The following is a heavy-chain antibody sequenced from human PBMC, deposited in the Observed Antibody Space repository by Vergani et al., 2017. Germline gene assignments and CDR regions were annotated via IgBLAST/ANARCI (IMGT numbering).Heavy chain of an antibody. CDR1: GFTFSACP. J-gene: IGHJ4*02. D-gene: IGHD2-15*01. Sequence: EVQLLQSGGGVIQPGGSVRLSCAASGFTFSACPMTWVRQAPGKGLEWVSAISARYPSTYYADSVKGRFTISRDNSKNMLYLQMNSLRAEDTAVYYCARLSDDTTPYLQGGYDCWGQGTLVSASS. CDR2: ISARYPST. CDR3: ARLSDDTTPYLQGGYDC. V-gene: IGHV3-23*01.